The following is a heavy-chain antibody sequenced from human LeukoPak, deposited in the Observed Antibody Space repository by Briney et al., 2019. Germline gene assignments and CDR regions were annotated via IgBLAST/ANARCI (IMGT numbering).Heavy chain of an antibody. CDR2: IKQDGNEK. CDR1: GFSFRTYW. J-gene: IGHJ4*02. D-gene: IGHD2-2*01. Sequence: GGSLRLSCAASGFSFRTYWMSWVRQAPGKGLEWVANIKQDGNEKYYVDSVKGRFTTSRDNAKNSLYLQMNSLRAEDTAVYYCARGDYQLPGDHWGQGTLVTVSS. CDR3: ARGDYQLPGDH. V-gene: IGHV3-7*03.